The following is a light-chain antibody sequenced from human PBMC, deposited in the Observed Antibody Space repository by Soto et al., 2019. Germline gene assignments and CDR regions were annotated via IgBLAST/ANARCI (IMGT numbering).Light chain of an antibody. J-gene: IGLJ2*01. CDR3: GTWDNSLSALV. CDR2: DNS. Sequence: QSVLTQPPSVSAAPGQKVSISCSGSSSNIANNYVSWYQQLPGAAPKLLIYDNSRRPSGIPDRFSAFKSGTSATLGITGLQTGDEADYYCGTWDNSLSALVFGGGTKLTVL. V-gene: IGLV1-51*01. CDR1: SSNIANNY.